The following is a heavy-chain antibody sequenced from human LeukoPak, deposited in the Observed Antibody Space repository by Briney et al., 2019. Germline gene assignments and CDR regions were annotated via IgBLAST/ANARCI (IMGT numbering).Heavy chain of an antibody. CDR2: IRNDESNK. J-gene: IGHJ6*03. Sequence: PGGSLRLSCAASGFTFSSYGMHWVRQAPGKGLEWVAFIRNDESNKYYADSVKGRFTISRDNSKNTLYLQMNSLRAEDTAVYYCAKAPGSGHEVYYYYYMDVWGKGTTVTVSS. CDR3: AKAPGSGHEVYYYYYMDV. CDR1: GFTFSSYG. D-gene: IGHD3-10*01. V-gene: IGHV3-30*02.